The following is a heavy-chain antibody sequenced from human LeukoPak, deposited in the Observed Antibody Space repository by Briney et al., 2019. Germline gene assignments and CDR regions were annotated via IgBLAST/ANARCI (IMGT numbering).Heavy chain of an antibody. D-gene: IGHD3-10*01. J-gene: IGHJ4*02. CDR3: AKADYGSGTYYNVRYFDS. CDR1: RFTFDNYA. V-gene: IGHV3-9*01. Sequence: GGSLRLSCAASRFTFDNYAMHWVRHAPGKGLEWVSGISWNGGIIGYADSVKGRFTISRDNAKNSLYLQMNSLRAEDTALYYCAKADYGSGTYYNVRYFDSWGQGTLVTVSS. CDR2: ISWNGGII.